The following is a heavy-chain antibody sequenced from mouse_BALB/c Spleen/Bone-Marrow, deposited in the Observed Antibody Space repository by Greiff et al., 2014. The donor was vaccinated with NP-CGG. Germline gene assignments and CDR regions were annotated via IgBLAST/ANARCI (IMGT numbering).Heavy chain of an antibody. J-gene: IGHJ4*01. Sequence: VQLQQPGAALVKPGASVKLSCTASGFNIKDTYMHWVKQRPEQGLEWIGRIDPANGNTKYDPKFLGKAAITADTSSNTAYLQLSSRTSEDAAVYYCAGGWLPSYAMDYWGQGTSVTVSS. D-gene: IGHD2-2*01. CDR1: GFNIKDTY. CDR3: AGGWLPSYAMDY. V-gene: IGHV14-3*02. CDR2: IDPANGNT.